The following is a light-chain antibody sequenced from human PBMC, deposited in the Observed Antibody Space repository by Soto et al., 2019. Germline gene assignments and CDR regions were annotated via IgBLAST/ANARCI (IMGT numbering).Light chain of an antibody. Sequence: EIVMTQSPATLSVSPGERATLSCRASQSMSSELAWYQQKPGQPPRLLIYSASTRATGVPARFTGSGSGSEFTLTISAVQSEDFAVYYCQQGHNWPFTFGQGTRLEI. V-gene: IGKV3-15*01. CDR3: QQGHNWPFT. J-gene: IGKJ2*01. CDR2: SAS. CDR1: QSMSSE.